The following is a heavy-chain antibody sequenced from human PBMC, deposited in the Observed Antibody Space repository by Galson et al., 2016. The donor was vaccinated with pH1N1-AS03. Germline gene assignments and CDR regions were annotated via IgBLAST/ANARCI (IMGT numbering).Heavy chain of an antibody. CDR1: GALINTQY. CDR2: IYYTGST. Sequence: SETLSLTCSVSGALINTQYWSWIRQAPGRGLEWIGYIYYTGSTIYNPSLQSRVAITVDTSKNQFSLQLTSVTAADMAVYYCVSARGFYGSNYFDYWGPGRVVIVSS. V-gene: IGHV4-59*11. CDR3: VSARGFYGSNYFDY. D-gene: IGHD1-26*01. J-gene: IGHJ4*02.